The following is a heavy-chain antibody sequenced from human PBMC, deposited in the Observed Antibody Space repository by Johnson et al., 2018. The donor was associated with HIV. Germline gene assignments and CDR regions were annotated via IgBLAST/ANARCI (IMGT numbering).Heavy chain of an antibody. CDR2: INGGDTNT. Sequence: VQLVESGGGLVQPGGSLKLSCAASGFSFSSFAMSWVRQAPGKGLAWVSGINGGDTNTHYADSVKGRFSISRDNSKNTPHLQMNSLRAEDTALYYCAKGGLGDAFDIWGQGKWSPSLQ. D-gene: IGHD6-19*01. V-gene: IGHV3-23*04. J-gene: IGHJ3*02. CDR3: AKGGLGDAFDI. CDR1: GFSFSSFA.